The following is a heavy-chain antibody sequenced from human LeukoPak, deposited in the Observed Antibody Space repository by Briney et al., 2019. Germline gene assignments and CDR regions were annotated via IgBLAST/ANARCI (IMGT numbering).Heavy chain of an antibody. V-gene: IGHV7-4-1*02. CDR1: GGTFISYA. CDR2: INTNTGNP. J-gene: IGHJ4*02. Sequence: GASVKVSCKASGGTFISYAISWVRQAPGQGLEWMGWINTNTGNPTYAQDFTGRFVFSLDTSVSTAYLQISSLKAEDTAVYYCASYDLGDYWGQGTLVTVSS. D-gene: IGHD3-22*01. CDR3: ASYDLGDY.